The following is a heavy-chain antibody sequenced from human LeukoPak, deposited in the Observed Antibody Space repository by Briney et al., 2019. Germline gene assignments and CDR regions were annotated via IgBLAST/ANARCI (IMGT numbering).Heavy chain of an antibody. CDR2: ISGSGGST. D-gene: IGHD1/OR15-1a*01. V-gene: IGHV3-23*01. J-gene: IGHJ5*02. Sequence: PGGSLRLSCAASGFTFSSYAMSWVRQAPGKGLEWVSAISGSGGSTYYADSVKGRFTISRDNAKNSLYLQMNSLRAEDTAVYYCARDNKPGGFDPWGQGTLVTVSS. CDR3: ARDNKPGGFDP. CDR1: GFTFSSYA.